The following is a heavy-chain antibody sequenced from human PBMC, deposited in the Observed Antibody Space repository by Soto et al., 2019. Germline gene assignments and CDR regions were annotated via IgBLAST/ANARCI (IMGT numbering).Heavy chain of an antibody. CDR1: GGSISSVAYY. D-gene: IGHD2-2*01. V-gene: IGHV4-30-4*01. CDR3: ARRMPIDSYPFDY. CDR2: IYSTGST. J-gene: IGHJ4*02. Sequence: SETLSLTCTVSGGSISSVAYYWSWIRQPPGKGLEWIGYIYSTGSTYYNPSLKSRVTISVDTAKHEFSLKVNSVTAADTAVYYCARRMPIDSYPFDYWGQGSLVTVSS.